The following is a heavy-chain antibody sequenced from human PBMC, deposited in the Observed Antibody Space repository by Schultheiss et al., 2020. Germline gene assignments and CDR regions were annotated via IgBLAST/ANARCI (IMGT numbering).Heavy chain of an antibody. V-gene: IGHV3-15*01. Sequence: GGSLRLSCAASGFTFSSYAMSWVRQAPGKGLEWVGRIKSKTDGGTTDYAAPVKGRFTISRDDSKNTLYLQMNSLKTEDTAVYYCTTDRYYDYVWGSYRFRYGRDVWGQGHTGTVAS. CDR3: TTDRYYDYVWGSYRFRYGRDV. CDR1: GFTFSSYA. J-gene: IGHJ6*02. CDR2: IKSKTDGGTT. D-gene: IGHD3-16*02.